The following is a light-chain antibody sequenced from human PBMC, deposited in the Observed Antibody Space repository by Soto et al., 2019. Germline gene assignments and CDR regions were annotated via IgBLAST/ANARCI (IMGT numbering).Light chain of an antibody. CDR3: SSYTGSSTPV. J-gene: IGLJ3*02. CDR1: SSDVGGYNY. V-gene: IGLV2-14*01. CDR2: EVS. Sequence: QYALTQPASVSGSPGQSITISCTGTSSDVGGYNYVSWYQHHPGKAPKLMIYEVSNRPSGVSNRFSGSKSGNTASLTISGLQAEDEADYYCSSYTGSSTPVFGGGTQLTVL.